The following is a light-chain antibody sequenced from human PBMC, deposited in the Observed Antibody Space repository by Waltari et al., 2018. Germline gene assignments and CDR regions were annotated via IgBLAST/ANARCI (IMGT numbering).Light chain of an antibody. J-gene: IGKJ1*01. V-gene: IGKV3-20*01. Sequence: EIVLTQSPGTLSLSPGERATLSCRASQSIGRSLVWYQQKPGQSPMPTLYDVSRRATGIPDRFSGSGYGTDFSLTISRLAPEDFAVYYCQKYERLPATFGQGTTVEIK. CDR3: QKYERLPAT. CDR2: DVS. CDR1: QSIGRS.